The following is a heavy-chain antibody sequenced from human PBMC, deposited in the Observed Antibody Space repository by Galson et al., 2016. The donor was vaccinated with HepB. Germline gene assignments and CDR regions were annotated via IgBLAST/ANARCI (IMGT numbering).Heavy chain of an antibody. CDR1: GFSLNTNRML. J-gene: IGHJ4*02. V-gene: IGHV2-5*08. D-gene: IGHD6-19*01. CDR3: VHRNDVGWYFFDN. Sequence: PALVKPTQTLTLTCPFSGFSLNTNRMLVGWIRQPPGKALEWLALIFWDDDKRYKPFLESRLTIAKDPSKNQVVLTMTNMHPVDTATYYCVHRNDVGWYFFDNWGQGTLVTVSS. CDR2: IFWDDDK.